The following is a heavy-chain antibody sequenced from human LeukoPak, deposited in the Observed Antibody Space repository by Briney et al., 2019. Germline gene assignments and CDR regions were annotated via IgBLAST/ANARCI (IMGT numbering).Heavy chain of an antibody. Sequence: PSQTLSLTCSVSGGSISSGTDYWSWIRQPPGKGLEWIGYIYYSGSTNYNPSLKSRVTISVDTSKNQFSLKLSSVTAADTAVYYCARASRLEGAEYFQHWGQGTLVTVSS. D-gene: IGHD3-16*01. CDR1: GGSISSGTDY. CDR3: ARASRLEGAEYFQH. J-gene: IGHJ1*01. V-gene: IGHV4-61*01. CDR2: IYYSGST.